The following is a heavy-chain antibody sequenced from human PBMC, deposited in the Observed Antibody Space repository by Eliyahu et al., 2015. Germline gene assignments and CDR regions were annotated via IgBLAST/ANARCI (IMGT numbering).Heavy chain of an antibody. CDR1: GFPFSXYW. Sequence: EVQLVESGGGLVQXGGSLRLSCXAXGFPFSXYWMHLVRQAPGKGLVWVSRINSDGSSTSYADSVKGRFTISRDNAKNTLYLQMNSLRAEDTAVYYCAVPAATNWFDPWGQGTLVTVSS. J-gene: IGHJ5*02. CDR3: AVPAATNWFDP. D-gene: IGHD2-2*01. V-gene: IGHV3-74*01. CDR2: INSDGSST.